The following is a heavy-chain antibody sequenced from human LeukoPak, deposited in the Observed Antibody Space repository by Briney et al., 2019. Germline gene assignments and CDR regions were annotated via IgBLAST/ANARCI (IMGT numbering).Heavy chain of an antibody. Sequence: SETLSLTCTVSGVSISSSSYYWGWIRQPPGKGLEWIGSIYYSGSTYYNPSLKSRVTISVDTSKNQFSLKLSSVTAADTAVYYCARHAIVSNAFDIWGQGTMVTVSS. V-gene: IGHV4-39*01. CDR2: IYYSGST. D-gene: IGHD5/OR15-5a*01. CDR3: ARHAIVSNAFDI. CDR1: GVSISSSSYY. J-gene: IGHJ3*02.